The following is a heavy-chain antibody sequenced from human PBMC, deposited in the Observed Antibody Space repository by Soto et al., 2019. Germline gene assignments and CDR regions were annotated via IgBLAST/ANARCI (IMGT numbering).Heavy chain of an antibody. CDR2: IYPGDSDI. J-gene: IGHJ3*02. CDR3: ARRPGISGISDAFDT. D-gene: IGHD1-20*01. Sequence: PGESLKISCKGSGYSFPGYWIGWVRQMPGKGLEWMGVIYPGDSDIRYSPSFQGQVTISADKSISTAYLQWSSLKASDTAMYYCARRPGISGISDAFDTWGQGTMVTVSS. CDR1: GYSFPGYW. V-gene: IGHV5-51*01.